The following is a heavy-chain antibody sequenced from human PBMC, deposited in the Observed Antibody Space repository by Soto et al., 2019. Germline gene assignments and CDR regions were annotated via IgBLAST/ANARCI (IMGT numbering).Heavy chain of an antibody. J-gene: IGHJ4*02. D-gene: IGHD3-22*01. CDR3: TTDPVTMIVVVPSSG. CDR2: IKSKTDGGTT. CDR1: GFTVSNAW. Sequence: GGSLRLSFAASGFTVSNAWMNWVRQAPGKGLEWVGRIKSKTDGGTTDYAAPVKGRFTISRDDSKNTLYLQMNSLKTEDTAVYYCTTDPVTMIVVVPSSGWGQGTLVTVSS. V-gene: IGHV3-15*07.